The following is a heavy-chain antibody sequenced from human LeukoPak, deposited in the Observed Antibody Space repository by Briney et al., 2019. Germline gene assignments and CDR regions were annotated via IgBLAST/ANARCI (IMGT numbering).Heavy chain of an antibody. CDR3: ARVAFRYCSGGGCYFDY. CDR1: GYTFTGYY. Sequence: GASVKVSCKASGYTFTGYYMHWVRQAPGQGLEWMGWINPNSGGTNYAQKFQGRVTMTRDTSISTAYMELSRLRSDDTAVYYCARVAFRYCSGGGCYFDYWGQGTLVTVSS. CDR2: INPNSGGT. D-gene: IGHD2-15*01. V-gene: IGHV1-2*02. J-gene: IGHJ4*02.